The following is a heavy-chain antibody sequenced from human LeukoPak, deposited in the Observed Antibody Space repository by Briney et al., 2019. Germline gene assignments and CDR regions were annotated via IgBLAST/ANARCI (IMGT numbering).Heavy chain of an antibody. CDR3: AKDRGYGSGAYGHFDY. CDR1: GFTFDDYA. Sequence: PGGSLRLSCAASGFTFDDYAMHWVRLAPGKGLEWVSDISWDSGNVGYVDSVKGRFTISRDNAKNSLYLQMNDLRTEDTALYYCAKDRGYGSGAYGHFDYWGQGALVTVSS. J-gene: IGHJ4*02. D-gene: IGHD3-10*01. V-gene: IGHV3-9*01. CDR2: ISWDSGNV.